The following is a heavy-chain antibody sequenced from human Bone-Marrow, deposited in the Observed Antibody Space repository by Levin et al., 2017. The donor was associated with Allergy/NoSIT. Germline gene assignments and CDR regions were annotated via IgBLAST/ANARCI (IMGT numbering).Heavy chain of an antibody. CDR3: AGGNGWYVS. J-gene: IGHJ5*01. V-gene: IGHV4-4*02. CDR1: GGSISRSNW. CDR2: AYHTGST. D-gene: IGHD2-8*01. Sequence: SCAVSGGSISRSNWWSWVRQPPGKGLEWIGEAYHTGSTKYSPSLNSRVTISVDKSNNQFSLRLSSVTAADTAVYYCAGGNGWYVSWGQGTLVIVSS.